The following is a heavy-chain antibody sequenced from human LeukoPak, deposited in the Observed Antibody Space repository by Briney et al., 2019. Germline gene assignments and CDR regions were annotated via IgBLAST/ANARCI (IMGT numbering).Heavy chain of an antibody. CDR2: INPNSGGT. CDR3: ARRRFDSSGHLIDY. J-gene: IGHJ4*02. V-gene: IGHV1-2*02. Sequence: ASVKVSCKASGYTFIAYYIHWVRQAPGQGLEWMGWINPNSGGTDYAQQFQGRVTMTTDTSISTAYMELSRLKSDDTAVYYCARRRFDSSGHLIDYWGQGTLVTVSS. D-gene: IGHD3-22*01. CDR1: GYTFIAYY.